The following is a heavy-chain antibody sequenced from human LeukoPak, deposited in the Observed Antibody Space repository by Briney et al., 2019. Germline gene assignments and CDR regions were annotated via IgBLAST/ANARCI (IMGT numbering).Heavy chain of an antibody. V-gene: IGHV4-59*01. D-gene: IGHD6-19*01. CDR3: AMSPRGQWLVPHFDY. J-gene: IGHJ4*02. Sequence: SETLSLTCSVSGVSISSYYWSWIRQPPGKGLEWIGYIYYSGSTNYSPSLKSRVTISVDTSKNQFSLKLTSVTAADTAVYYCAMSPRGQWLVPHFDYWGQGTLVTVSS. CDR1: GVSISSYY. CDR2: IYYSGST.